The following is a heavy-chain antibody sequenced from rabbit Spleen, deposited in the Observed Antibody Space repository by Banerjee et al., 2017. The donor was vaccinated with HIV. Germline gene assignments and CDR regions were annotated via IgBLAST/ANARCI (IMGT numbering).Heavy chain of an antibody. Sequence: QEQLVESGGGLVQPGGSLKLFCKASGFDFSDYGASWVRQAPGKGLEWIGYIAGSSSGFTYSATWAKGRFTISKTSSTTVTLQMTSLTVADTATYFCARDTGSSFSSYGMDLWGPGTLVTV. CDR1: GFDFSDYG. V-gene: IGHV1S45*01. CDR2: IAGSSSGFT. J-gene: IGHJ6*01. D-gene: IGHD8-1*01. CDR3: ARDTGSSFSSYGMDL.